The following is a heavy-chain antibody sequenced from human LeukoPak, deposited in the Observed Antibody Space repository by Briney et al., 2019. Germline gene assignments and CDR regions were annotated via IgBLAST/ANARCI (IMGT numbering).Heavy chain of an antibody. D-gene: IGHD5-12*01. J-gene: IGHJ4*02. CDR2: ISSSSSYI. V-gene: IGHV3-21*01. CDR3: AIRSSGYDGSFDY. Sequence: GSLRLSCAASGFTFSSYSMNWVRQAPGKGLEWVSSISSSSSYIYYADSVKGRFTISRDNAKNSLYLQMNSLRAEDTAVYYCAIRSSGYDGSFDYWGQGTLVTVSS. CDR1: GFTFSSYS.